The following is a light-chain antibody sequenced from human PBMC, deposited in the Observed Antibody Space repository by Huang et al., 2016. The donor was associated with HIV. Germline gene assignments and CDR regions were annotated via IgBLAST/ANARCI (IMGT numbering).Light chain of an antibody. Sequence: EVLLTQSPATLSVSPGERATLSCRASQSVSTNLDWDQQQPGQAPRLRIDGASTRATGVPARFSGSGSGTEFTLTISSLQSEDSAVYYCQQYNSWPPLFTFGPGTKVDIK. CDR3: QQYNSWPPLFT. V-gene: IGKV3-15*01. CDR1: QSVSTN. J-gene: IGKJ3*01. CDR2: GAS.